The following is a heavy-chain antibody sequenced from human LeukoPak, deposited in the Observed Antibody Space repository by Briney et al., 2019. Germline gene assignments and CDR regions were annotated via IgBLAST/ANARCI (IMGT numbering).Heavy chain of an antibody. CDR1: GFTFSSYA. D-gene: IGHD6-19*01. CDR2: ISGSGGST. V-gene: IGHV3-23*01. J-gene: IGHJ4*02. CDR3: AKDSGWYQGLDY. Sequence: GGSLRLSCAAPGFTFSSYAMSWVRQAPGKGLEWVSAISGSGGSTYYADSVKGRFTISRDNSKNTLYLQMNSLRAEDTAVYYCAKDSGWYQGLDYWGQGTLVTVSS.